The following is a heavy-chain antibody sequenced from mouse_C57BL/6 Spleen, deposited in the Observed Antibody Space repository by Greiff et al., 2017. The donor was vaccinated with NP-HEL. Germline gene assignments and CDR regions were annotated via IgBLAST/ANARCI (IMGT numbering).Heavy chain of an antibody. CDR2: ISSGSSTI. J-gene: IGHJ4*01. Sequence: EVKLVESGGGLVKPGGSLKLSCAASGFTFSDYGMHWVRQAPEKGLEWVAYISSGSSTIYYADTVKGRFNIFRDNAKNTLFLQMTSLRSEDTAMYYCARRASSGSFYAMDYWGQGTSVTVSS. CDR1: GFTFSDYG. V-gene: IGHV5-17*01. CDR3: ARRASSGSFYAMDY. D-gene: IGHD3-2*02.